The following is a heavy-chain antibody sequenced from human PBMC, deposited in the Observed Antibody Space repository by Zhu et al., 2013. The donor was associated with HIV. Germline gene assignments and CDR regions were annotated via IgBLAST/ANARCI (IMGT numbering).Heavy chain of an antibody. CDR1: AYTFTAYY. CDR2: INPKNGGT. Sequence: QVQLVQSGAEVKKPGASVRVSCKTFAYTFTAYYIHWVRQAPGQGLEWMGWINPKNGGTNYAQKFKGRVTMTRDTSIDTAYMDLKNLKSDETAVYYCSRSPGITMFGYIVGHRYFALDVWGQGTTVIVS. J-gene: IGHJ6*02. CDR3: SRSPGITMFGYIVGHRYFALDV. D-gene: IGHD5-18*01. V-gene: IGHV1-2*02.